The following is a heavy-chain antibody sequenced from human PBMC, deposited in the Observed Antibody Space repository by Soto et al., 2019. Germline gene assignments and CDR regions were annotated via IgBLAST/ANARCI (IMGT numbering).Heavy chain of an antibody. D-gene: IGHD5-18*01. J-gene: IGHJ4*02. CDR1: GFTFSSYA. V-gene: IGHV3-21*01. CDR3: ARDSGYRYGYGFDY. CDR2: ISSSSSYI. Sequence: GGSLRLSCAASGFTFSSYAMSWVHQAPGKGLKWVSSISSSSSYIYYADSVKGRFTISRDNAKNSLYLQMNSLRAEDTAVYYCARDSGYRYGYGFDYWGQGTLVTVSS.